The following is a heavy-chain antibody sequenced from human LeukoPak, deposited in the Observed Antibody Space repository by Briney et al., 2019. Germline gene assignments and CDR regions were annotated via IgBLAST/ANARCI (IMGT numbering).Heavy chain of an antibody. J-gene: IGHJ4*02. D-gene: IGHD5-12*01. CDR3: ARAGIVATATNFDY. Sequence: SETLSLTCSVSGGSVSSGSYYWSWIRQPPGMGLEWIGYSYYIGSTKYNPSLKSRVTISVDTSKNQFSLKVSSVTAADTAVYYYARAGIVATATNFDYWGQGTLVTVSS. CDR2: SYYIGST. V-gene: IGHV4-61*01. CDR1: GGSVSSGSYY.